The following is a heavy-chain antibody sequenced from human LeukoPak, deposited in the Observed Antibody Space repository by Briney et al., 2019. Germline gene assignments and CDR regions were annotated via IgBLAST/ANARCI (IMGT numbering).Heavy chain of an antibody. CDR3: ARDRRLRYFDWLPPNYYMDV. Sequence: SETLSLTCAVYGGSFSGYYWSRIRQPPGKGLEWVGEINHSGSTNYNPSLKSRVTISVDTSKNQFSLKLSSVTAADTAVYYCARDRRLRYFDWLPPNYYMDVWGKGTPVTVSS. CDR1: GGSFSGYY. V-gene: IGHV4-34*01. CDR2: INHSGST. J-gene: IGHJ6*03. D-gene: IGHD3-9*01.